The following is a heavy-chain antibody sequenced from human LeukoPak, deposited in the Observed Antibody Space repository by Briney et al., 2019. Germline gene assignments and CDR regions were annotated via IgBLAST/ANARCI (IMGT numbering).Heavy chain of an antibody. CDR1: GFTFSSYA. J-gene: IGHJ4*02. CDR2: ISSNGGST. V-gene: IGHV3-64*01. D-gene: IGHD1-26*01. CDR3: AREVSSGSYYDY. Sequence: PGGSLRLSCAASGFTFSSYAMHWVRQAPGKGLEYVSAISSNGGSTYYASSVKGRFTISRDNSKNTLYLQMGSLRAEDMAVYYCAREVSSGSYYDYWGQGTVVTVSS.